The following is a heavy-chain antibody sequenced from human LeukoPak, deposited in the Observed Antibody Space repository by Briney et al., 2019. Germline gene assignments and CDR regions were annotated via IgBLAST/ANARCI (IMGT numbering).Heavy chain of an antibody. CDR2: INPSGGST. Sequence: ASVKVSCKASGYTFTSYDINWVRQAPGQGLEWMGIINPSGGSTSYAQKFQGRVTMTRDTSTSTVYMELSSLRSEDTAVYYCAREEMATIHAFDIWGQGTMVTVSS. V-gene: IGHV1-46*01. CDR3: AREEMATIHAFDI. D-gene: IGHD5-24*01. J-gene: IGHJ3*02. CDR1: GYTFTSYD.